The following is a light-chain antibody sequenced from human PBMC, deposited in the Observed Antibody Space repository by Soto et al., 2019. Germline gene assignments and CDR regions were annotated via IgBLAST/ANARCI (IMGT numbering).Light chain of an antibody. CDR2: GAS. CDR3: YRYLSPPRM. V-gene: IGKV3-20*01. CDR1: ESLSQHS. Sequence: TVCCIASESLSQHSIAWYQQKPGQAPRLLIYGASSRATGIPDRFSGSVSLTDFTLHTSRVGRLGFAADPCYRYLSPPRMFRPGTKVDIK. J-gene: IGKJ1*01.